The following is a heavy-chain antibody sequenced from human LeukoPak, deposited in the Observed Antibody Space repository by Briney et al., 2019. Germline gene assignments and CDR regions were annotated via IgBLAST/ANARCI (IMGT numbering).Heavy chain of an antibody. CDR3: GGNWGFDY. D-gene: IGHD7-27*01. V-gene: IGHV3-23*01. J-gene: IGHJ4*02. CDR2: ISNSGGST. CDR1: GFTFSSYG. Sequence: PGRSLRLSCAASGFTFSSYGMHWVRQAPGKGLEWVSAISNSGGSTYYADSVKGRFTISRDNSKNTLYLQMNSLRAEDTAIYYCGGNWGFDYWGQGTLVTVSS.